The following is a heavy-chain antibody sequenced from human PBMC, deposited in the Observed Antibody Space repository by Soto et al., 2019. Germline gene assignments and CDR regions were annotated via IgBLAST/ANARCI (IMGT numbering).Heavy chain of an antibody. CDR1: GGSISDNW. D-gene: IGHD5-12*01. J-gene: IGHJ4*02. Sequence: SETLSLTCAVSGGSISDNWWSWVRQPPGKGLEWIGEIYHTGTTHYNPSLKSRVTISVDTSKNQFSLKLSSVTAADTAVYYCARTFRDGYNFDYWGQGTLVTVSS. CDR2: IYHTGTT. CDR3: ARTFRDGYNFDY. V-gene: IGHV4-4*02.